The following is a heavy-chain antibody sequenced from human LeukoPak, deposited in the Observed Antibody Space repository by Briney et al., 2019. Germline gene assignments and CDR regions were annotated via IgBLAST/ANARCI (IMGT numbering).Heavy chain of an antibody. D-gene: IGHD3-22*01. Sequence: GGSLRLSCAASGFTFSSYAMSWVRQAPGKGLEWVSAISGSGGSTYYADSVKGRFTISRDNSKNTLYLQMNSLRAEDTAVYYCAKDAQYYCDSSGYGNFDYWGQGTLVTVSS. J-gene: IGHJ4*02. CDR1: GFTFSSYA. CDR2: ISGSGGST. CDR3: AKDAQYYCDSSGYGNFDY. V-gene: IGHV3-23*01.